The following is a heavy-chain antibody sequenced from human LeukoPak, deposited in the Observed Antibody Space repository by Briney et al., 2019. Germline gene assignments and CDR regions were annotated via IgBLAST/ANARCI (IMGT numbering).Heavy chain of an antibody. CDR2: IIPIFGTA. CDR3: ARGYSSGFDSCDY. Sequence: GASVKVSCKASGGTFISYAISWVRQAPGQGLEWMGGIIPIFGTANYAQKFQGRVTITADESTSTAYMELSSLRSEDTAVYYCARGYSSGFDSCDYWGQGTLVTVSS. D-gene: IGHD6-19*01. V-gene: IGHV1-69*13. CDR1: GGTFISYA. J-gene: IGHJ4*02.